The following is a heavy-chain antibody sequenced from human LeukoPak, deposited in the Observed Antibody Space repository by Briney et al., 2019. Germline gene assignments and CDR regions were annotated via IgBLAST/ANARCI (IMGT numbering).Heavy chain of an antibody. CDR1: GFTFSSYD. J-gene: IGHJ4*02. CDR2: LSGSGGNT. V-gene: IGHV3-23*01. CDR3: TTAGASGSYWVDY. Sequence: GGSLRLSCAASGFTFSSYDMSWVRQAPGKGLDGVSALSGSGGNTYYADSVKGRFTISRDNSKNTLYLQMNSLKTEDTAVYYCTTAGASGSYWVDYWGQGTLVAVSS. D-gene: IGHD1-26*01.